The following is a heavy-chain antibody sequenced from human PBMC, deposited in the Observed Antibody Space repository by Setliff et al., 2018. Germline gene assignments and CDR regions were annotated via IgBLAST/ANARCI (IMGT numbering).Heavy chain of an antibody. J-gene: IGHJ4*02. V-gene: IGHV1-2*02. CDR1: GYVFSAYY. CDR3: ARAYTNMVNYFDH. CDR2: INPNNGGT. D-gene: IGHD2-2*02. Sequence: ASVKVSCKASGYVFSAYYIYWVRQAPGQGLEWMGWINPNNGGTNYAPKFQGSVTMTRDTSISAVYMELHSVTSDDAAIYYCARAYTNMVNYFDHWGQGTLVTV.